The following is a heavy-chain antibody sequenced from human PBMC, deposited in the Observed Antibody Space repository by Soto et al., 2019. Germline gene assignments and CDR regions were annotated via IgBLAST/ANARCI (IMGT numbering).Heavy chain of an antibody. CDR2: ISSNSAYI. V-gene: IGHV3-21*01. CDR3: TRDASRDSSARGWFDP. Sequence: PGGSLRLSCAASGFTFRSFTINWVRQAPGKGLEWVSTISSNSAYIYYTDALRGRFTISRDNAKNSLHLQMNSLRAEDTAVYYCTRDASRDSSARGWFDPLGPGTLVTVSS. CDR1: GFTFRSFT. D-gene: IGHD6-13*01. J-gene: IGHJ5*02.